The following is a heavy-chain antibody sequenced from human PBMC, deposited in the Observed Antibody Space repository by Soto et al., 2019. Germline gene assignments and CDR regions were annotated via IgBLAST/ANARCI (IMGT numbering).Heavy chain of an antibody. D-gene: IGHD3-3*01. Sequence: GGSLRLSCSASGFTFSSYDMHWVRQATGKGLEWVSAIGTAGDTYYPGSVKGRFTISRENAKNSLYLQMNSLRAGDTAVYYCARGKSSYDWWSGYSYYFDYGGQGNLVTVSS. CDR1: GFTFSSYD. V-gene: IGHV3-13*01. CDR2: IGTAGDT. CDR3: ARGKSSYDWWSGYSYYFDY. J-gene: IGHJ4*02.